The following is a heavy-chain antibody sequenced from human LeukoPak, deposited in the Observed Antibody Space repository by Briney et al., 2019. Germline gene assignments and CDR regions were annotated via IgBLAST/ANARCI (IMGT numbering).Heavy chain of an antibody. CDR2: IYYSGST. CDR1: GGSISSGGYY. D-gene: IGHD6-13*01. V-gene: IGHV4-31*03. J-gene: IGHJ3*02. CDR3: ARDGGSSWNSDAFDI. Sequence: SETLSLTCTVSGGSISSGGYYWSWIRRHPGKGLEWIGYIYYSGSTYYNPSLKSRVTISVDTSKNQFSLKLSSVTAADTAVYYCARDGGSSWNSDAFDIWGQGTMVTVSS.